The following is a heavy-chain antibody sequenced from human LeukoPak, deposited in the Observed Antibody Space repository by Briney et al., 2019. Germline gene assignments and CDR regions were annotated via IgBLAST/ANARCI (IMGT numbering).Heavy chain of an antibody. V-gene: IGHV4-61*02. D-gene: IGHD3-10*01. CDR2: IYTSGST. Sequence: SETLSLTCTVSGGSISSGSHYWSWIRQPAGKGLEWIGRIYTSGSTNYNPSLKSRVTISVDTSKNQFSLKLSSVIAADTAVYYCAREIMVRGVITYYFDYWGQGTLVTVSS. J-gene: IGHJ4*02. CDR3: AREIMVRGVITYYFDY. CDR1: GGSISSGSHY.